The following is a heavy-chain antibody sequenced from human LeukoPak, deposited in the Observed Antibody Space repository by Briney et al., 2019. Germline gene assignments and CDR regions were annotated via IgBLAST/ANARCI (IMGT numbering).Heavy chain of an antibody. CDR2: IKNDGSDK. D-gene: IGHD5-12*01. V-gene: IGHV3-7*01. CDR1: GFCFSAAW. J-gene: IGHJ4*02. CDR3: VNLGYSD. Sequence: PGGSLRLSCAASGFCFSAAWMTWVRQAPGKGLEWVATIKNDGSDKYYVDSVKGRFTLSRDNAKNSVYLQMNSLRVEDTAVYYCVNLGYSDGGQGTLVTVSS.